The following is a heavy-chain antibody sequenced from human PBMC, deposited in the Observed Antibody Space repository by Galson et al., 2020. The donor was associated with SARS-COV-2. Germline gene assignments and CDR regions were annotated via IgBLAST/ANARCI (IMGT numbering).Heavy chain of an antibody. CDR2: IYYSGST. J-gene: IGHJ4*02. CDR1: GGSISSGAYY. CDR3: AIEGDYDSSGYYSDY. V-gene: IGHV4-31*03. D-gene: IGHD3-22*01. Sequence: TLSLTCTVSGGSISSGAYYWSWIRQHPGKGLEWIGYIYYSGSTYYNPSLKSRVTISVDTSKNQFFLKLSSVTAADTAVYYCAIEGDYDSSGYYSDYWGRGTLVTVSS.